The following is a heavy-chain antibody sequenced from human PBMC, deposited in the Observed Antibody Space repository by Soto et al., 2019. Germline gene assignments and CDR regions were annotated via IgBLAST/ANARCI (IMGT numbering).Heavy chain of an antibody. CDR2: IYYSGST. J-gene: IGHJ4*02. D-gene: IGHD6-19*01. CDR3: ARDSSAGSGWAFDY. V-gene: IGHV4-59*01. Sequence: QVQLQESGPGLVKPSETLSLTCTVSGGSISSYYWSWIRQPPGKGLEWIGYIYYSGSTNYNPSLKSRVTISVDPSKNQFSLKLSSVTAADTAVYYCARDSSAGSGWAFDYWGQGTLVTVSS. CDR1: GGSISSYY.